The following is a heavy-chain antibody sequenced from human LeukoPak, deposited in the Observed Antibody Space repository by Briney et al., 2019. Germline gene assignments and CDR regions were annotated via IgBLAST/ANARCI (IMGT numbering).Heavy chain of an antibody. J-gene: IGHJ4*02. V-gene: IGHV1-18*01. CDR2: ISAYDGHT. CDR1: GYTFTSYG. CDR3: ARGFPPRRNYDSSGYYSYYFDY. Sequence: ASVKVSCKASGYTFTSYGLTWVRQAPGQGLEWMGWISAYDGHTKYPQKLQGRVTMTTDTSTSTAYMELRSLRSDDTAVYYCARGFPPRRNYDSSGYYSYYFDYWGQGTLVTVSS. D-gene: IGHD3-22*01.